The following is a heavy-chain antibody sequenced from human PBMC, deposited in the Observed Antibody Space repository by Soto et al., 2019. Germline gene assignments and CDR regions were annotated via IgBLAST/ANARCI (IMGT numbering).Heavy chain of an antibody. Sequence: SETLSLTCTVSGGSISSYYWSWIRQTPGKGLEWIGYIYYSGSTNYNPSLKSRVTISVDTSKNQFSLKLCSVTAADTALYYCARVRGSYYYFYGMYVWGQGSTVTVSS. D-gene: IGHD2-15*01. CDR2: IYYSGST. J-gene: IGHJ6*02. CDR3: ARVRGSYYYFYGMYV. V-gene: IGHV4-59*01. CDR1: GGSISSYY.